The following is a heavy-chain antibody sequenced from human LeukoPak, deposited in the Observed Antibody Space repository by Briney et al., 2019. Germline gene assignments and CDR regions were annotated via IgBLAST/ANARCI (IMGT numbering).Heavy chain of an antibody. CDR3: ARDPIENWAFDI. CDR2: IYYSGST. D-gene: IGHD1-1*01. J-gene: IGHJ3*02. V-gene: IGHV4-39*07. Sequence: PSETLFLTCTVSGGSISSSSYYWGWIRQPPGKGLEWIGSIYYSGSTYYNPSLKSRVTISVDTSKNQFSLKLSSVTAADTAVYYCARDPIENWAFDIWGQGTMVTVSS. CDR1: GGSISSSSYY.